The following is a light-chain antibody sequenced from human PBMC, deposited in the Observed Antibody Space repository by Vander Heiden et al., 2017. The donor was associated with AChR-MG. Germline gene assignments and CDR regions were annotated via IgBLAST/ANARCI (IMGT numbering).Light chain of an antibody. Sequence: DVQMTQSPSSLSASVGDRVTITCRASQGIGNSLAWYQQKPGEVPEVLIYGAYTLQSGVPSRFSGSGFGTDFTLTISSRQPEDVATYYCQKYNGAPWTFGQGTKVEIK. CDR2: GAY. V-gene: IGKV1-27*01. J-gene: IGKJ1*01. CDR3: QKYNGAPWT. CDR1: QGIGNS.